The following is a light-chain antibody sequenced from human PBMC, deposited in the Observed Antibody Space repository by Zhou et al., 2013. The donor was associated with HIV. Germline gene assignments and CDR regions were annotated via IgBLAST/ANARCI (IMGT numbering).Light chain of an antibody. J-gene: IGKJ5*01. CDR2: AAS. V-gene: IGKV1-39*01. Sequence: DVQMTQSPSSLSASVGDRVTITCRASQSISSYLNWYQQKPGKAPKLLIYAASSLQSGVPSRFSGSGSGTDFTLTISSLQSEDFANYYCQQTYSTPITFGQGTRLEIK. CDR3: QQTYSTPIT. CDR1: QSISSY.